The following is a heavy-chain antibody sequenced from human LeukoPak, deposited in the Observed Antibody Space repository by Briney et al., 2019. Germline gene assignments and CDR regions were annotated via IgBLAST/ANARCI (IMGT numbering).Heavy chain of an antibody. CDR2: MYTVGTT. D-gene: IGHD1-26*01. V-gene: IGHV3-66*01. CDR1: GFTFSRYS. Sequence: TGGSLRPSCAASGFTFSRYSMNWVRQAPGKGLEWVSVMYTVGTTHYADSVKGRCTISRDTSTNTVYLQLNSLRAEDTATYYCAGYGGSYPYYMDVWGKGTTVTLSS. CDR3: AGYGGSYPYYMDV. J-gene: IGHJ6*03.